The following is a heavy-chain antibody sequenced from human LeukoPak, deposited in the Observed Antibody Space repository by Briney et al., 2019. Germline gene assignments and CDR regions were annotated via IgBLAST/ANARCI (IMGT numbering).Heavy chain of an antibody. V-gene: IGHV3-53*01. CDR1: GFTVSSNY. CDR3: HSSSWEYMGYFDY. D-gene: IGHD6-13*01. J-gene: IGHJ4*02. Sequence: QTGGSLRLSCAASGFTVSSNYMSWVRQAPGKGLEWVSVIYSGGSTYYADSVKGRFTISRDNSKNTLYLQMNSLRAEDTAVYYCHSSSWEYMGYFDYWGQGTLVTVSS. CDR2: IYSGGST.